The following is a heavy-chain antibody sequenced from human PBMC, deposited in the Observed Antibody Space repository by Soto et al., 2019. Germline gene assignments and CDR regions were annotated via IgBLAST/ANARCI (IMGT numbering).Heavy chain of an antibody. Sequence: QVQLVQSGAEVKKPGSSVKVSCKASGGTFSSYAISWVRQAPGQGLEWMGGIIPIFGTANYAQKFQGRVTITADESTXXAYMELSSLRSEDTAVYYCAREASGYSYAPLGMDVWGQGTTVTVSS. CDR2: IIPIFGTA. CDR3: AREASGYSYAPLGMDV. D-gene: IGHD5-18*01. CDR1: GGTFSSYA. V-gene: IGHV1-69*12. J-gene: IGHJ6*02.